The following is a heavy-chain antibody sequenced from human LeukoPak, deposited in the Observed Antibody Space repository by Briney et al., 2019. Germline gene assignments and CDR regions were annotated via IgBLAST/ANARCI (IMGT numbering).Heavy chain of an antibody. D-gene: IGHD2/OR15-2a*01. Sequence: GGSLRLSCTASGFTLSSYSMNWVRQAPGKGLEWVSHISSANIFYSDSVQGRFTISRDNAKNSLYLQMNSLRDDDTAVYYCARAFRARYFDLWGRGTLVTVSS. CDR3: ARAFRARYFDL. V-gene: IGHV3-48*02. CDR2: ISSANI. J-gene: IGHJ2*01. CDR1: GFTLSSYS.